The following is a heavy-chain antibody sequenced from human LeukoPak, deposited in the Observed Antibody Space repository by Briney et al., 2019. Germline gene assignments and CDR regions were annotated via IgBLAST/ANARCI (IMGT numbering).Heavy chain of an antibody. V-gene: IGHV3-23*01. CDR2: ISGSGGST. CDR1: GFTFSSYA. CDR3: AKVTIAYCDFWSAHWDY. Sequence: GGSLRLSCAASGFTFSSYAMSWVRQAPGKGLEWVSAISGSGGSTYYADSVKGRFTISRDNSKNTLYLQMNSLRAEDTAVYYCAKVTIAYCDFWSAHWDYWGQGTLVTVSS. J-gene: IGHJ4*02. D-gene: IGHD3-3*01.